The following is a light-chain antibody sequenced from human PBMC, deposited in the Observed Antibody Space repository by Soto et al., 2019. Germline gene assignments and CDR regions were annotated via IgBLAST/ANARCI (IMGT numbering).Light chain of an antibody. J-gene: IGKJ1*01. CDR1: QSILHSNGNIY. V-gene: IGKV2-28*01. CDR2: LGS. CDR3: MQAIQAPLT. Sequence: DIVLTQSPLSLPVTPGEPASISCRSSQSILHSNGNIYLDWYLQKPGQSPQLLIYLGSIRASGVPDRFSGRGSGTDFTLKITRVEAEDVGVYYCMQAIQAPLTFGLGTKVEIK.